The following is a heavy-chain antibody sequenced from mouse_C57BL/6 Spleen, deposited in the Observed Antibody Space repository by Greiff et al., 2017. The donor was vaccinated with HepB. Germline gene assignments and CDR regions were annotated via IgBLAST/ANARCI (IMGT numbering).Heavy chain of an antibody. Sequence: QVQLQQPGAELVRPGSSVKLSCKASGYTFTSYWMHWVKQRPIQGLEWIGNIDPSDSETHYNQKFKDKATLTVDKSSSTAYMQLSSLTSEDSAVYYCARESNWDQFAYWGQGTLVTVSA. CDR1: GYTFTSYW. V-gene: IGHV1-52*01. CDR2: IDPSDSET. D-gene: IGHD4-1*01. CDR3: ARESNWDQFAY. J-gene: IGHJ3*01.